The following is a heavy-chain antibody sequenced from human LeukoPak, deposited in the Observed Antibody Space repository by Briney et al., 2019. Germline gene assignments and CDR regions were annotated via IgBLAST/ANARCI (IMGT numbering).Heavy chain of an antibody. J-gene: IGHJ6*03. Sequence: SETLSLTCTVSGGSISSYYWSWIRQPPGKGLEWIGYIYYSGSTNYNPSLKSRVTISVDTSKNQFSLKLSSVTAADTAVYYCARRYGSGSFYYYYYMDVWGKGTTVTISS. CDR3: ARRYGSGSFYYYYYMDV. D-gene: IGHD3-10*01. CDR2: IYYSGST. V-gene: IGHV4-59*12. CDR1: GGSISSYY.